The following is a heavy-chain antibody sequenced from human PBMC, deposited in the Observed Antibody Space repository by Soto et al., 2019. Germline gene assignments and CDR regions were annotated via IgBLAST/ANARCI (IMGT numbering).Heavy chain of an antibody. CDR3: ARDGGRVVVTRGDH. J-gene: IGHJ4*02. Sequence: ASVKVSCKASGYTFTNNVIHWLRQAPGQTLEWMGWIHTAKGNTKYSQKFEARVTLTRDTSKSTAYIELNSLRSDDTAVYYCARDGGRVVVTRGDHWGQGTMVTVSS. CDR1: GYTFTNNV. CDR2: IHTAKGNT. D-gene: IGHD3-22*01. V-gene: IGHV1-3*04.